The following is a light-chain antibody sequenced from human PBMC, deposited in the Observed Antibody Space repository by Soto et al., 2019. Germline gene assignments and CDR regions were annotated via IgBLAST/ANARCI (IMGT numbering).Light chain of an antibody. Sequence: QSALTQPASVSGSPGQSIAISCTGTSSDVGGSTHVSWYQHHPGEAPKLMIYGDSNRPSGVSDRFSGSKSGNTASLTISGLQAGDEADYYCNSYTTSSTYVFGTGTKVPVL. CDR1: SSDVGGSTH. CDR3: NSYTTSSTYV. CDR2: GDS. V-gene: IGLV2-14*01. J-gene: IGLJ1*01.